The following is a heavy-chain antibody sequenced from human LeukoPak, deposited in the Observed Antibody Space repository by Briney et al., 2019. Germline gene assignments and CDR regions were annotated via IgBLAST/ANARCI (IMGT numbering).Heavy chain of an antibody. J-gene: IGHJ6*02. Sequence: PSETLSLTCTVSGGSLSSGGYYWRWLRQHPGTGLEGIGYIYYSGSTYYNPSLKSRVTISVDTSKNQFSLKLSSVTAADTAVYYCARTIRDYYYGMDVWGQGPTVTVSS. CDR2: IYYSGST. D-gene: IGHD5-24*01. CDR1: GGSLSSGGYY. V-gene: IGHV4-31*03. CDR3: ARTIRDYYYGMDV.